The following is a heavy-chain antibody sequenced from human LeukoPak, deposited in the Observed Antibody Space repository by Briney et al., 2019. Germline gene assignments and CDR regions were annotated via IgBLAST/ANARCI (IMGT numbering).Heavy chain of an antibody. V-gene: IGHV3-15*01. D-gene: IGHD1-26*01. Sequence: GGSLRLSCAASGFTSRNAWMSWVRQAPGKGLEWVGRIKKKTEGGTTDYAALVKGRFTISRDDSKNTLYLQMNSLKTEDTAVYYCTTAVGGTEDFDYWGQGTLVTVSS. J-gene: IGHJ4*02. CDR3: TTAVGGTEDFDY. CDR2: IKKKTEGGTT. CDR1: GFTSRNAW.